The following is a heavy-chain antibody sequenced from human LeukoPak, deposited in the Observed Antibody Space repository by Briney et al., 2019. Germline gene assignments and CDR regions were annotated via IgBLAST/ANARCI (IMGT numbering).Heavy chain of an antibody. CDR1: GFTFSNYA. V-gene: IGHV3-23*01. D-gene: IGHD3-16*02. J-gene: IGHJ4*02. CDR2: ISGTGGST. Sequence: GGSLRLSCAASGFTFSNYAMSWVRQAPGKGLEWVAGISGTGGSTHYADSMKGRFTISRDNSKNTVYLQMRNLRVEHTAVYYCAKVVAGIIDYYFDYWGQGILVAVSS. CDR3: AKVVAGIIDYYFDY.